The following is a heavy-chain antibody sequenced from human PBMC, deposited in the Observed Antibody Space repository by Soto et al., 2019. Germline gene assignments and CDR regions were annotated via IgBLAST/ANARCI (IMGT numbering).Heavy chain of an antibody. CDR1: GFTFSSYA. V-gene: IGHV3-30-3*01. J-gene: IGHJ6*02. Sequence: QVQLVESGGGVVQPGRSLRLSCAASGFTFSSYAMHWVRQAPGKGLEWVAVISYDGSNKYYADSVKGRFTISRDNSKNTLYLXXNXMXXEDTAVYYCARDRWSRHYDFWSGYRDYYYYYGMDVWGQGTTVTVSS. CDR3: ARDRWSRHYDFWSGYRDYYYYYGMDV. CDR2: ISYDGSNK. D-gene: IGHD3-3*01.